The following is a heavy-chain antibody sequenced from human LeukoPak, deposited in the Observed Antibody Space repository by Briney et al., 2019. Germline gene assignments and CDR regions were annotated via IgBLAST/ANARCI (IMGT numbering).Heavy chain of an antibody. CDR1: GGSFSGYY. D-gene: IGHD3-10*02. Sequence: SETLSLTCAVYGGSFSGYYWSWIRQPPGKGLEWIGEINHSGSTNYNPSLKSRVTISVDTSKNQFSLKLSSVTAADTAVYYCAVFGEFVGYYYMDVWGKGTTVTVSS. CDR3: AVFGEFVGYYYMDV. J-gene: IGHJ6*03. V-gene: IGHV4-34*01. CDR2: INHSGST.